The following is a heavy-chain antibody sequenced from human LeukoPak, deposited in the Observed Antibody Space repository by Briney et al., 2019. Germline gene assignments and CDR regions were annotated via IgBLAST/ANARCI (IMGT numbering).Heavy chain of an antibody. CDR1: GFTFSSYG. Sequence: GGSLRLSCAASGFTFSSYGMNWVRQAPGKGLEWVAVIWYDGSNKYYADSVKGRFTISRDNSKNTLYLQMNSLRAEDTAVYYCAKAGASSGYRYNWFDPWGQGTLVTVSS. CDR3: AKAGASSGYRYNWFDP. CDR2: IWYDGSNK. J-gene: IGHJ5*02. D-gene: IGHD3-22*01. V-gene: IGHV3-33*06.